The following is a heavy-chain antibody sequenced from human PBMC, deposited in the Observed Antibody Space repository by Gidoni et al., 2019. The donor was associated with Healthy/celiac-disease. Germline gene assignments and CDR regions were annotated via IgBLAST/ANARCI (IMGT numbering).Heavy chain of an antibody. CDR2: ISSGSSYI. J-gene: IGHJ3*02. D-gene: IGHD6-6*01. CDR3: ARDFVTAARDDAFDI. Sequence: EVQLVESGGGLVKPGGSLRLSCAASGFTFSSYSMNWVRQAPGKGLEWVSSISSGSSYIYYADAVKGRFTISRDNAKNSLYLQMNSLRVEDTAVYYCARDFVTAARDDAFDIWGQGTMVTVSS. V-gene: IGHV3-21*01. CDR1: GFTFSSYS.